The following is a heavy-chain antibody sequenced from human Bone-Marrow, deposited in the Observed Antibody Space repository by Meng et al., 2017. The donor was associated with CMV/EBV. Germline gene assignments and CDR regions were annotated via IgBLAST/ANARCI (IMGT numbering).Heavy chain of an antibody. V-gene: IGHV1-8*03. CDR3: AREPYYYDSSGYYPGYYGMDV. CDR1: GYTFTSYD. Sequence: ASVKVSCKASGYTFTSYDINWVRQATGQGLEWMGWMNPNSGNTGYAQKFQGRVTITRNTSISTAYMELSSLRSEDTAVYYCAREPYYYDSSGYYPGYYGMDVWGQGTTVTVSS. D-gene: IGHD3-22*01. J-gene: IGHJ6*02. CDR2: MNPNSGNT.